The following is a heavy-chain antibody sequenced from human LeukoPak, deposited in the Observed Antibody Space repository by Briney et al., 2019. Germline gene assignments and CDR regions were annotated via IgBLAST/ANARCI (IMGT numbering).Heavy chain of an antibody. CDR1: VLTFSNYW. CDR2: IKKDGSEK. Sequence: GGSLRLSCAASVLTFSNYWMTWVRQAPGRGLEWVANIKKDGSEKYYLDSVKGRFSISRDNAKNSLYLQMNSLTVEDTAVYQCARGGSSSSWFWIDWGQGTLVTVSS. D-gene: IGHD6-13*01. J-gene: IGHJ4*02. V-gene: IGHV3-7*04. CDR3: ARGGSSSSWFWID.